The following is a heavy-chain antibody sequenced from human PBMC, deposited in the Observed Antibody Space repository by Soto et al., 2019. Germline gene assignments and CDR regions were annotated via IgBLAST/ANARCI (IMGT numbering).Heavy chain of an antibody. CDR3: AREYTACPLAYGLEV. CDR2: ISSRSDI. Sequence: GGSLRVAGFGSGFIWSNYSINWVRQAPGKGLEWVSSISSRSDIYYAESVKGRFTISRDNAKNSVSLQMNSLRAEDTAVYYCAREYTACPLAYGLEVWGQGSTVIVSS. CDR1: GFIWSNYS. J-gene: IGHJ6*01. D-gene: IGHD2-2*02. V-gene: IGHV3-21*01.